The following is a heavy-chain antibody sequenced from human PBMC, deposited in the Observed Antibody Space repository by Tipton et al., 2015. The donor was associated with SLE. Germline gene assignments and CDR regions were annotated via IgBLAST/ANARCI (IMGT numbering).Heavy chain of an antibody. CDR3: ARHGGLSSYYYFYYGMDV. D-gene: IGHD3-16*02. CDR2: INHSGST. Sequence: TLSLTCAVYGGSFSGYYWSWIRQPPGKGQEWIGEINHSGSTNYNPSLKSRVTISVDTSKNQFSLKLSSVTAADTAVYYCARHGGLSSYYYFYYGMDVWGQVTTVTVSS. V-gene: IGHV4-34*01. CDR1: GGSFSGYY. J-gene: IGHJ6*02.